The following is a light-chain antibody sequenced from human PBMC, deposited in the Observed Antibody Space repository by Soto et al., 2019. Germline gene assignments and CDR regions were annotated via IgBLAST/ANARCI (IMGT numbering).Light chain of an antibody. CDR2: EVS. V-gene: IGLV2-8*01. CDR3: TSYAGTYSFFYV. J-gene: IGLJ1*01. CDR1: SSDVGAYNY. Sequence: YGLTQPPSASESPGQSGTISCTGTSSDVGAYNYVSWYQQLPGKAPKLIIYEVSKRPSGVPDRFSGSKSGNTASLTVSGLQAEDEADYYCTSYAGTYSFFYVFGTGTKVTVL.